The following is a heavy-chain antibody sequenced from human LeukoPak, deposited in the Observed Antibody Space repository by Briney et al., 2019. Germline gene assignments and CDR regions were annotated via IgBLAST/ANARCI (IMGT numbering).Heavy chain of an antibody. V-gene: IGHV1-18*01. D-gene: IGHD5-12*01. CDR2: ISAYNGNT. CDR1: GYTFTSYG. J-gene: IGHJ5*02. CDR3: ARDRSGYDFGWFDP. Sequence: ASVKVSCKASGYTFTSYGISWVRQAPGQGLEWMGWISAYNGNTNYAQKLQGRVTMTTDTSTSTAYMELRSLRSDDTAVYYCARDRSGYDFGWFDPGGQGTLVTVSS.